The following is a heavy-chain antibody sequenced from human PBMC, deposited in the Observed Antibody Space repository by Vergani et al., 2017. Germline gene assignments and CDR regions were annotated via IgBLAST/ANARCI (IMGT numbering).Heavy chain of an antibody. V-gene: IGHV1-3*04. D-gene: IGHD3-3*01. CDR2: INTGNGNT. CDR1: GYTFTSYA. Sequence: QVQLVQSGAEVKKPGASVKVSCKASGYTFTSYAMHWVRQAPGQRLEWMGWINTGNGNTKYSQKFQGRVTITRDTSASTAYMELSSLRSEDTAGYYGAREWGFLGWLYPSNWFDPWGQGTLVTVSS. CDR3: AREWGFLGWLYPSNWFDP. J-gene: IGHJ5*02.